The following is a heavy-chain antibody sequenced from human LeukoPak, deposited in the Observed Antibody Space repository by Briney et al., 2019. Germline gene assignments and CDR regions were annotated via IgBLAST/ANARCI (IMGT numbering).Heavy chain of an antibody. D-gene: IGHD6-6*01. V-gene: IGHV3-74*01. Sequence: GGSLRLSCASSGFPFSSYWMHWVRQTPGKGLVWVSRINTDGSTTNYADSVKGRFTISRDDAKNTLSLQMSSLRAEDTAVYYCIKGKYQFDYWGQGTLVTVSS. CDR1: GFPFSSYW. CDR2: INTDGSTT. J-gene: IGHJ4*02. CDR3: IKGKYQFDY.